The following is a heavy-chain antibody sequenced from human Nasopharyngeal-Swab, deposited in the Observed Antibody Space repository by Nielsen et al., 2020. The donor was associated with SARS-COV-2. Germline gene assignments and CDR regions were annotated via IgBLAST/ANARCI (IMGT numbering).Heavy chain of an antibody. V-gene: IGHV3-7*03. J-gene: IGHJ5*02. CDR1: GFTFNSRW. CDR2: INKDGTEK. Sequence: GGSLRLSCAASGFTFNSRWMTWVRQPPGKGLEWVANINKDGTEKNYVDSVKGRFTISRDNVKNSLYLQMDSLRVEDTAVYYCPSRPGPGTAFDLWGQGTLVTVSS. CDR3: PSRPGPGTAFDL. D-gene: IGHD1-1*01.